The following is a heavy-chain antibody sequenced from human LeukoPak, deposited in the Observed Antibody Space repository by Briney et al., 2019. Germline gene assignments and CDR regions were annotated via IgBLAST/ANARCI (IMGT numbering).Heavy chain of an antibody. D-gene: IGHD1-26*01. CDR1: GGSISSYY. J-gene: IGHJ4*02. V-gene: IGHV4-59*01. CDR2: IYYSGST. Sequence: SETLSLTCTVSGGSISSYYWSWLRQPPGKGLEWIGYIYYSGSTNYNPSLKSRVTISVDTSKNQFSLKLSSVTAADTAVYYCARDREATFDYWGQGTLVTVSS. CDR3: ARDREATFDY.